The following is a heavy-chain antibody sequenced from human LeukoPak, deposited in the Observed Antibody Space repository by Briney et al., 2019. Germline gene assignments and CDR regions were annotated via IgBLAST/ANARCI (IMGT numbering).Heavy chain of an antibody. D-gene: IGHD3-16*01. J-gene: IGHJ4*02. CDR2: IWPDGSYK. V-gene: IGHV3-33*01. CDR1: GFTFSTYG. CDR3: ARAVGPFDY. Sequence: EGSLRLSCATSGFTFSTYGIHWVRQAPGKGLEWVAAIWPDGSYKYYADSVKGRFTISRDNSKNTVYLQMNTLRDEDTAVYYCARAVGPFDYWGQGTLVTVSS.